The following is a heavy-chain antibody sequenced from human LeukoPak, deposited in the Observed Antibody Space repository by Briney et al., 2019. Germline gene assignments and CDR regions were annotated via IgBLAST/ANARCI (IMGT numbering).Heavy chain of an antibody. CDR3: ARVAEAAAFDY. CDR2: ISGSGGST. CDR1: GFTFSSYG. J-gene: IGHJ4*02. Sequence: GGSLRLSCAASGFTFSSYGMSWVRPAPGKGLEWVSAISGSGGSTYYADSVKGRFTISRDNAKNSLYLQMNSLRAEDTALYYCARVAEAAAFDYWGQGTLVTVSS. D-gene: IGHD6-13*01. V-gene: IGHV3-23*01.